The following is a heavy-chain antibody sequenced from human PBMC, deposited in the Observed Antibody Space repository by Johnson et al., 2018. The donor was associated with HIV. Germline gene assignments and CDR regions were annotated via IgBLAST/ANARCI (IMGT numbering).Heavy chain of an antibody. CDR2: ITWNGGTT. J-gene: IGHJ3*02. V-gene: IGHV3-20*04. CDR1: GFTFDDYG. Sequence: VQLVESGGGVVRPGGSLRLSCSASGFTFDDYGMTWVRQVPGKGLEWVSGITWNGGTTAYADSVKGRFTISRDNAKNSLFLQMNSLRAEDTACYYCAREGAAAGPTDAFDIWGQGTMVTVSS. D-gene: IGHD6-13*01. CDR3: AREGAAAGPTDAFDI.